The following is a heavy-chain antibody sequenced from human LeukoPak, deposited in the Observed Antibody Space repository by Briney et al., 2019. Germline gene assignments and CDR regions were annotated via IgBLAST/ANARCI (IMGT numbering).Heavy chain of an antibody. CDR1: GGSISSSTYY. V-gene: IGHV4-39*07. Sequence: PLETLSLTCTVSGGSISSSTYYWGWIRQPPGKGLDWIGSFYYSGSTYYNPSLKSRVTISVDTSKNQVSLKLSSVTAADTAVYYCARGYGDVGNFQHWGQGTLVTVSS. D-gene: IGHD4-17*01. J-gene: IGHJ1*01. CDR2: FYYSGST. CDR3: ARGYGDVGNFQH.